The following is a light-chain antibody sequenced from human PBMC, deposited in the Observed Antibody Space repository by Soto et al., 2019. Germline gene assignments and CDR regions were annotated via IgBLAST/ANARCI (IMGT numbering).Light chain of an antibody. V-gene: IGKV3-20*01. Sequence: EIVWTQSPGTLSLSPGERATLSCRASRSVSSSYVAWYQQKAGQAPRLLIYAASRRATGIPDRFSGSGSATEYTLTISRLDPEEFAVYYCQLQDTFGQGTKLEIK. CDR2: AAS. J-gene: IGKJ2*01. CDR1: RSVSSSY. CDR3: QLQDT.